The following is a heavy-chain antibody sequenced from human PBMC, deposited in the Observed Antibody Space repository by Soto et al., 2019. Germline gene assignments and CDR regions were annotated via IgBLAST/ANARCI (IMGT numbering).Heavy chain of an antibody. D-gene: IGHD3-9*01. J-gene: IGHJ4*02. CDR2: IYYRGNT. V-gene: IGHV4-39*01. CDR1: GDSITSDKYY. Sequence: PAETLSLTCSVSGDSITSDKYYWGWIRQPPGKGLEWIGSIYYRGNTYYNPSLQTRVTISLHKSKSQFSLRLNSVTAADSAVYFCARLEGLATISYYFDFWGQGAQVTGPS. CDR3: ARLEGLATISYYFDF.